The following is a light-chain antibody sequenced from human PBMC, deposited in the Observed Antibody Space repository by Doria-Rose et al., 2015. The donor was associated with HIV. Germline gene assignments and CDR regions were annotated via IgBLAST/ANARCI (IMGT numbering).Light chain of an antibody. V-gene: IGKV3-20*01. J-gene: IGKJ1*01. CDR2: DGS. CDR3: HQYGTSWT. CDR1: QSFSSTY. Sequence: TQSPGTLSLSPGERATLSCRASQSFSSTYLAWYQQKPGQAASILIHDGSTRATGIPDRYSAGGSGTDCTLTINRLEPEDFALYYCHQYGTSWTFGQGTKVEI.